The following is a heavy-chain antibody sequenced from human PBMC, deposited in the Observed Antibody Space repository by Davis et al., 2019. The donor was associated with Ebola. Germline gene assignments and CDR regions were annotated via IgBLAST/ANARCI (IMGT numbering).Heavy chain of an antibody. J-gene: IGHJ6*04. D-gene: IGHD3-22*01. Sequence: GSLRLSCTVSGGSVSSGSYYWSWIRQPPGKGLEWIGYIYYSGSTDYNPSLNSRVSMSIDTSKNQFSLTLSSVTAADTAVYYCARDRSQGYYDSTGYWHGMDVWGRGTTVTVSS. CDR3: ARDRSQGYYDSTGYWHGMDV. CDR1: GGSVSSGSYY. CDR2: IYYSGST. V-gene: IGHV4-61*01.